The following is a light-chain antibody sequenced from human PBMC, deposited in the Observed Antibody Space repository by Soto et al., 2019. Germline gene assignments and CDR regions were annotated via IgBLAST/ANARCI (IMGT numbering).Light chain of an antibody. Sequence: QSVLTQPPSVSGAPGQRVTISCTGSSSNIGAGYDVHYYQQLPGRAPKLLIYGNNNRPSGVPDRFSGSKSGTSASLAITGLRAEDEADYYCQSYDISLSGVVFGTGTKVTVL. CDR1: SSNIGAGYD. CDR2: GNN. J-gene: IGLJ1*01. V-gene: IGLV1-40*01. CDR3: QSYDISLSGVV.